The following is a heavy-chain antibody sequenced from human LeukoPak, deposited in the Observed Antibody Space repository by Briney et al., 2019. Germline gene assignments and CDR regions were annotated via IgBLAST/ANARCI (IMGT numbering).Heavy chain of an antibody. J-gene: IGHJ4*02. D-gene: IGHD1-14*01. CDR3: AKDRREGTDY. Sequence: GGPLRLSCAASGFTFSSYAMSWVRQAPGKGLEWVSAISGSGGSTYYADSVKGRFTISRDNSKNTLYLKMTSLRAEDTAVYYCAKDRREGTDYWGQGTLVTVSS. CDR2: ISGSGGST. V-gene: IGHV3-23*01. CDR1: GFTFSSYA.